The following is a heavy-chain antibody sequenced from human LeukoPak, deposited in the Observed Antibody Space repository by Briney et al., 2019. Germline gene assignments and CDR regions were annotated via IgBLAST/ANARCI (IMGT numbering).Heavy chain of an antibody. CDR3: ARGLLLWFGDSGAFDI. V-gene: IGHV3-7*01. Sequence: PGGSLRLSCTASGFTFSNYWMSWVRQSPGKGLEWVANIKQDGYEKFYVDSVRGRFTISRDTSLYLQMNSLRVEDTAVYYCARGLLLWFGDSGAFDIWGQGIMVTVSS. CDR2: IKQDGYEK. J-gene: IGHJ3*02. D-gene: IGHD3-10*01. CDR1: GFTFSNYW.